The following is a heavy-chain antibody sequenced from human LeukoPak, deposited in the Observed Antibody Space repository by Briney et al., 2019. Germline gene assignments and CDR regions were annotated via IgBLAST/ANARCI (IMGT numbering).Heavy chain of an antibody. V-gene: IGHV3-7*01. Sequence: GGSLRLSCAASGFPFSTYWMTWVRQAPGKGLEWVANIKQDGSENFYVDSVKGRFTISRDNARNSLYLQMNSLRAEDTAVYYCAKSGGYGGNPWYYGMDVWGQGTTVTVSS. D-gene: IGHD4-23*01. CDR2: IKQDGSEN. CDR3: AKSGGYGGNPWYYGMDV. CDR1: GFPFSTYW. J-gene: IGHJ6*02.